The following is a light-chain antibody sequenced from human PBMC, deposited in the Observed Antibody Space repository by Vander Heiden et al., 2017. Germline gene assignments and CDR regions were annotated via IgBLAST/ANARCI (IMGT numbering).Light chain of an antibody. CDR3: SSYAGSDNLV. CDR2: DVN. Sequence: QSALTQPPSASGSLGQSVTISCTGSDSDVGAYNYVSWYQQHPAKPHILIFYDVNRRPSGVPGRFSGSKSGNTASLTVNVLPAEDDGDYYCSSYAGSDNLVFGGGTKLTVL. V-gene: IGLV2-8*01. CDR1: DSDVGAYNY. J-gene: IGLJ2*01.